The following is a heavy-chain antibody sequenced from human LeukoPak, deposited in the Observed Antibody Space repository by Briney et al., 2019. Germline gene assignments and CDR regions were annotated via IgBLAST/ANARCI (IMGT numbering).Heavy chain of an antibody. V-gene: IGHV4-39*01. CDR1: GGSISSSSYY. CDR3: ARHHRSGYYEVDY. Sequence: SETLSLTCTVSGGSISSSSYYWGWIRQPPGKGLGWIGSIYYTGTTYYNPSLKSRVSMAVDTSKNQFSLKLSSVTAADTAVYYCARHHRSGYYEVDYWGQGTLVTVSS. CDR2: IYYTGTT. J-gene: IGHJ4*02. D-gene: IGHD6-25*01.